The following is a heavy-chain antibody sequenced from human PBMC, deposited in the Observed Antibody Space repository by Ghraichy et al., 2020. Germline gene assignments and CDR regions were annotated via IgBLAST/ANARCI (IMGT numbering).Heavy chain of an antibody. CDR2: ISSGSSPR. V-gene: IGHV3-48*02. Sequence: GGSLRLSCAASRFTFSSYDMNWVRQAPGKGLEWVSYISSGSSPRHYADSVKGRFTVSRDNAKNSLYLQMNSLRDEDTAVYYCVRDLERFGVREYWGQGTLVTVSS. J-gene: IGHJ4*02. D-gene: IGHD3-10*01. CDR3: VRDLERFGVREY. CDR1: RFTFSSYD.